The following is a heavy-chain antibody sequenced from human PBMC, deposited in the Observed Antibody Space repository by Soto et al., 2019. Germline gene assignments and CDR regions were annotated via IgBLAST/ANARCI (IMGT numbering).Heavy chain of an antibody. CDR1: GFTFSRYA. Sequence: QVPLVESGGGVVQPGRSLRLSCVASGFTFSRYAIHWVRQAPGKGLEWVAVISYDGSDKYYADSVKGRFTISRDNSKNTLYLQMNRLRPDDTAVYYCARDYGDYDFLDYWGQGTLVTVSS. CDR2: ISYDGSDK. D-gene: IGHD4-17*01. CDR3: ARDYGDYDFLDY. J-gene: IGHJ4*02. V-gene: IGHV3-30-3*01.